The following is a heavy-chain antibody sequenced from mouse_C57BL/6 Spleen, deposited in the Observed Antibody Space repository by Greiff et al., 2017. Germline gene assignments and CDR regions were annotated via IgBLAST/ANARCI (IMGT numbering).Heavy chain of an antibody. CDR1: GFTFSSYA. Sequence: EVKLVESGGGLVKPGGSLKLSCAASGFTFSSYAMSWVRQTPEKRLEWVATISPGGSYTYYPDNVKGRFTISRDNAKNNLYLQMSHLKSEDTAMYYCARDHDETGFDYWGQGTTLTVSS. CDR3: ARDHDETGFDY. V-gene: IGHV5-4*01. J-gene: IGHJ2*01. CDR2: ISPGGSYT.